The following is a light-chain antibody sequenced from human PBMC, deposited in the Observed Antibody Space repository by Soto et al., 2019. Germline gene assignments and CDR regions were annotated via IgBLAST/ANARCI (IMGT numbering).Light chain of an antibody. CDR3: CAYSGSGTLV. CDR1: SSDVGSYNL. J-gene: IGLJ3*02. CDR2: EAT. V-gene: IGLV2-23*01. Sequence: QSVLTQPASVSGSPEQSITISCTGTSSDVGSYNLVSWYQQHPGKAPKVMIYEATKRPSGVSNRFSGSKSGNTASLTISGLQAEAEADYYSCAYSGSGTLVFGGGTKLTVL.